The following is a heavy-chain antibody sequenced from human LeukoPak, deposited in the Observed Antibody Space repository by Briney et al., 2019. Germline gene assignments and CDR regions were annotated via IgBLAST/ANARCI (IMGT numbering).Heavy chain of an antibody. Sequence: PGGSLRLSCAASGFTFSSYAMSWVRQAPGKGLEWVSAISGSGGSTYYADSVKGRFTISRDNSKNTLYLQMNSLRAEDTAVYYCAKEGRRAYCSSTSCYKVRHCLHPWGQGTLVTVSS. D-gene: IGHD2-2*02. CDR3: AKEGRRAYCSSTSCYKVRHCLHP. V-gene: IGHV3-23*01. CDR1: GFTFSSYA. CDR2: ISGSGGST. J-gene: IGHJ5*02.